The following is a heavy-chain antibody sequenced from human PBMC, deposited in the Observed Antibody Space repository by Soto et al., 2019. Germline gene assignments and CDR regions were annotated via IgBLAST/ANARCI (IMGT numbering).Heavy chain of an antibody. CDR2: INAGNGNT. CDR1: GYTFTSYA. Sequence: ASVKVSCKASGYTFTSYAMHWVRQAPGQRLEWMGWINAGNGNTKYSQKFQGRVTITRDTSASTAYMELSSLRSEDTAEYYCARSSGYYQWEEYWGQGTLVTVSS. J-gene: IGHJ4*02. CDR3: ARSSGYYQWEEY. D-gene: IGHD3-22*01. V-gene: IGHV1-3*01.